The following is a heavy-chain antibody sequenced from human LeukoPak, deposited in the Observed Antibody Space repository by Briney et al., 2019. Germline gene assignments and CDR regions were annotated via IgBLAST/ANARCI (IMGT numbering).Heavy chain of an antibody. CDR3: AGVIGELLYDY. J-gene: IGHJ4*02. CDR2: IYYSGST. V-gene: IGHV4-59*05. Sequence: TGGSLRLSCAASGFTVSSNYMSWVRQAPGKGLEWIGSIYYSGSTYYNPSLKSRVTISVDTSKNQFSLKLSSVTAADTAVYYCAGVIGELLYDYWGQGTLVTVSS. CDR1: GFTVSSNY. D-gene: IGHD3-10*01.